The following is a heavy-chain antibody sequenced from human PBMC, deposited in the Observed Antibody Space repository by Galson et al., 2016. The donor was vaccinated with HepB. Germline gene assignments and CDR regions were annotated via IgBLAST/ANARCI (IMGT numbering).Heavy chain of an antibody. CDR3: ASACSSTTCYGDFDY. D-gene: IGHD2-2*01. CDR2: IWYAGGKK. CDR1: GFTFSSYA. V-gene: IGHV3-33*08. Sequence: SLRLSCAASGFTFSSYAMTWVRQAPGKGLVWVAVIWYAGGKKYYADSVKGRFAISRDNSKNTLYLQMNSLRAEDTAVYYCASACSSTTCYGDFDYWGQGTLVTVSS. J-gene: IGHJ4*02.